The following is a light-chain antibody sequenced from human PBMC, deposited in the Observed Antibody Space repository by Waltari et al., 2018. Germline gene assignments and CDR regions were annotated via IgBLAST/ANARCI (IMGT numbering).Light chain of an antibody. CDR2: DER. J-gene: IGLJ1*01. Sequence: SSVLTQPPSVSVAPGQTARITCGGNNIGSKSVHWYQQKHGRAPVLVVYDERDRPSGIPERFSGSNSGNTATLTISRVEDGDEADYYCQVWDSSSVHYVFGTGTKVTVL. CDR3: QVWDSSSVHYV. V-gene: IGLV3-21*02. CDR1: NIGSKS.